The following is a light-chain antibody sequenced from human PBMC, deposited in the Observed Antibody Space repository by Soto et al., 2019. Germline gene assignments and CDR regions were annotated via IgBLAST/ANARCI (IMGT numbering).Light chain of an antibody. CDR3: AAWDDSLSGFYV. J-gene: IGLJ1*01. CDR2: SDN. Sequence: QSALTQPPSASGTPGQRVTISCSGSSSNIGTNTVIWYQQLPGAAPKLLIYSDNQRPSGVPDRFSGSKSGTSASLAISGLRSEDEADYYCAAWDDSLSGFYVFGTGTKVTVL. CDR1: SSNIGTNT. V-gene: IGLV1-44*01.